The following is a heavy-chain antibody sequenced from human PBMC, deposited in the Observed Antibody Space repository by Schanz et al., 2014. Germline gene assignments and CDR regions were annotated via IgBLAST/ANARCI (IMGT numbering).Heavy chain of an antibody. V-gene: IGHV1-69*02. CDR2: IIPILGIA. D-gene: IGHD2-2*02. CDR1: GDTFSKYN. CDR3: AGTYCSSTSGYTGYYYMDV. Sequence: QVQLVQSGPEVKKPGSSVKVSCQAFGDTFSKYNIMWVRQVPGQGLEWMGRIIPILGIANYAQKFQGGVTNSADKSTSTAYMDLSSLRPEDAAVYYCAGTYCSSTSGYTGYYYMDVWGKGTTVTVSS. J-gene: IGHJ6*03.